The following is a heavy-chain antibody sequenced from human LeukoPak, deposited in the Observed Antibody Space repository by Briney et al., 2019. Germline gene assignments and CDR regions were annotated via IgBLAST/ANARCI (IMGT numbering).Heavy chain of an antibody. CDR3: ARIRRGFCQRTGLFDY. CDR1: GYNFNTFW. V-gene: IGHV5-51*01. CDR2: IYPGDSDT. J-gene: IGHJ4*02. D-gene: IGHD3/OR15-3a*01. Sequence: GESLKISCKGSGYNFNTFWIGWVRQVPRKGLEWMGIIYPGDSDTRYSPSFQGQVSISADKSINTAFLQWTSLQASDTAVYYCARIRRGFCQRTGLFDYWGQGTLVTVS.